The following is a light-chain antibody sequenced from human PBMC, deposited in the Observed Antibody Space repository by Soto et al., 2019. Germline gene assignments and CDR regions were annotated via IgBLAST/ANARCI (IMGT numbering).Light chain of an antibody. CDR3: QQYNDWPRT. V-gene: IGKV3-15*01. Sequence: EVVMTQSPATLSVSPGESATLSCRASQSISSSKLAWYQQNPGQAPRLLLFGVSNRATGIPARFSGSASGTEFTLTISSLQSEDFGVYYCQQYNDWPRTFGQGTRLEIK. J-gene: IGKJ5*01. CDR1: QSISSS. CDR2: GVS.